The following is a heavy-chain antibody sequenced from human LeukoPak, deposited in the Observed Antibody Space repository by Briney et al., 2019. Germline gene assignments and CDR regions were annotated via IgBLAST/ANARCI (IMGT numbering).Heavy chain of an antibody. Sequence: PGGSLRLSCTTSGFTFGTHTMHWFRQAQGKGLVWVSRINSDGSSTSYADSVKGRFTISRDNAKNTLYLQMNSLRAEDTAVYYCARDQRLLWFGESDEAYFDYWGQGTLVTVSS. CDR3: ARDQRLLWFGESDEAYFDY. J-gene: IGHJ4*02. CDR2: INSDGSST. D-gene: IGHD3-10*01. CDR1: GFTFGTHT. V-gene: IGHV3-74*01.